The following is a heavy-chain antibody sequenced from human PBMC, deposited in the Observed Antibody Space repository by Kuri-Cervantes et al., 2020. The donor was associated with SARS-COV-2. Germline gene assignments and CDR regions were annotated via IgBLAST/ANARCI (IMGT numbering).Heavy chain of an antibody. CDR3: TTLIDY. V-gene: IGHV3-30*02. Sequence: GESLKISCAASGFTFSSYGMHWVRQAPSKGLEWVAFIRYDGSNKYYADSVKGRFTISRDNSKNTLYLQMNSLRAEDTAVYYCTTLIDYWGQGALVTVSS. CDR1: GFTFSSYG. J-gene: IGHJ4*02. CDR2: IRYDGSNK.